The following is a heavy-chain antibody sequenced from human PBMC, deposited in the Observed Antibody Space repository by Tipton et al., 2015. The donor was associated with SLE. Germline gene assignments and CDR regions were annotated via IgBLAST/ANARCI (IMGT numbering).Heavy chain of an antibody. CDR1: GFTFSSYA. Sequence: LRLSCAASGFTFSSYAMYWVRQPPGKGLEWIGYISYSGNTNYNPSLRSRVTISVDTSENQFSVRLRSVTAADTALYYCARLYRGATWYFDYWGQGTLVSVSP. D-gene: IGHD3-16*02. V-gene: IGHV4-59*01. CDR2: ISYSGNT. CDR3: ARLYRGATWYFDY. J-gene: IGHJ4*02.